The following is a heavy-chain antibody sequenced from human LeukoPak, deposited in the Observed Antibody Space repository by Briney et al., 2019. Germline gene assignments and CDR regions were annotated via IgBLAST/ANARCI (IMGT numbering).Heavy chain of an antibody. D-gene: IGHD3-3*01. CDR2: IYYSGST. J-gene: IGHJ5*02. CDR1: VGSISSSDYY. CDR3: ARSVDIWSRNWIDP. Sequence: PSETLSLTCTVSVGSISSSDYYWDWIRQPPGKGLEWIGGIYYSGSTYYNPSLKSRVTISVDTSKNQFSLKLSSVMAADTAVYYCARSVDIWSRNWIDPWGQGTLVTVSS. V-gene: IGHV4-39*01.